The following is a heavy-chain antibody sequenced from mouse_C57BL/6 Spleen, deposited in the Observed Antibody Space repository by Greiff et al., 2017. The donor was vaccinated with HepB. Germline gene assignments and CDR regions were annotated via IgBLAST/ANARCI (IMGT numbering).Heavy chain of an antibody. CDR3: TRKGWDDY. D-gene: IGHD3-3*01. CDR2: IDPETGGT. Sequence: QVQLQQSGAELVRPGASVTLSCKASGYTFTDYEMHWVKQTAVHGLEWIGAIDPETGGTAYNQKFKGKAILTADKASSTAYMELRSLTSEDAAGYYWTRKGWDDYWGQGTTLTVSS. CDR1: GYTFTDYE. J-gene: IGHJ2*01. V-gene: IGHV1-15*01.